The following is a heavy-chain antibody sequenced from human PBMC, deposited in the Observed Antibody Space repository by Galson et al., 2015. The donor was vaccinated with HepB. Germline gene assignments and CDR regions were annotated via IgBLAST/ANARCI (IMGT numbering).Heavy chain of an antibody. CDR2: ISWDGGST. Sequence: FLRLSGEASGVTFDDYTMHWVRLDQGEGLVWVSLISWDGGSTYYADSVKGWFTISRDNPKNTPYLQMNSLRYQHTAVYYCAKETLYCSASSCYPRDYWGQGTLVTVSS. CDR3: AKETLYCSASSCYPRDY. J-gene: IGHJ4*02. D-gene: IGHD2-15*01. CDR1: GVTFDDYT. V-gene: IGHV3-43*01.